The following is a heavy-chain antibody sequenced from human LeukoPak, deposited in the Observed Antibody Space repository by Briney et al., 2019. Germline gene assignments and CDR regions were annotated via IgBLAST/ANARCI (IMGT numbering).Heavy chain of an antibody. CDR1: GFTFSYYG. Sequence: GGSLRLSCAASGFTFSYYGIHWVRQAPGKGLEWVAVISYDATNKYYTDSVKGRFTISRDNSKNTVYLEMNSLRAEDSAVYYCARSTSAIYYYGLDVWGQGTTVTVSS. V-gene: IGHV3-30*03. CDR3: ARSTSAIYYYGLDV. D-gene: IGHD2-2*01. J-gene: IGHJ6*02. CDR2: ISYDATNK.